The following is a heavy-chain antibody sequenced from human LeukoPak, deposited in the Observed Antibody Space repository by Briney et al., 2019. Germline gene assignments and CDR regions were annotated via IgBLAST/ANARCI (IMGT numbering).Heavy chain of an antibody. J-gene: IGHJ4*02. CDR3: ARGTGGYQLLLYY. V-gene: IGHV4-34*01. Sequence: IGEINHSGSTDYNPSLKSRVTISVDTSKNQFSLKLSSVTAADTAVYYCARGTGGYQLLLYYWGQGTLVTVSS. CDR2: INHSGST. D-gene: IGHD2-2*01.